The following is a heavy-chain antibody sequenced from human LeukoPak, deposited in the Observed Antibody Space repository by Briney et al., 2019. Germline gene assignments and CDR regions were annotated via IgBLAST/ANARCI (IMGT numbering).Heavy chain of an antibody. CDR1: GGSISSSTYY. V-gene: IGHV4-39*01. Sequence: PSETLSLTCTVSGGSISSSTYYWGWSRRAPGKGLEGIGSMYYSGTTYYNPSLKSRLTVSVNKSKNQFSLKLSSVTPPDTAVYYCVRGSTLRHYQYWGQGTLVTVSS. CDR3: VRGSTLRHYQY. CDR2: MYYSGTT. D-gene: IGHD3-16*01. J-gene: IGHJ4*02.